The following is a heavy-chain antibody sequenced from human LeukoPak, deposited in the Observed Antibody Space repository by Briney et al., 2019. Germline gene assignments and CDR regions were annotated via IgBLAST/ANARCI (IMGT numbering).Heavy chain of an antibody. D-gene: IGHD1-26*01. V-gene: IGHV4-31*03. CDR3: ARRVGATEVVDY. CDR1: GGSISSGGYY. CDR2: IYYSGST. J-gene: IGHJ4*02. Sequence: SETLSLTCTVSGGSISSGGYYWSWIRQHPGKGLEWIGYIYYSGSTYYNPSLTSRVTISVDTSKNHFSLKLSSVAAADTAVYYCARRVGATEVVDYWGQGTLVTVSS.